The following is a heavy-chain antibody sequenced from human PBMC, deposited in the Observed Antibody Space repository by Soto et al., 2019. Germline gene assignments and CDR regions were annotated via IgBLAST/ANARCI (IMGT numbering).Heavy chain of an antibody. CDR3: ARGRAFIASGLFDP. V-gene: IGHV3-11*01. CDR2: ISDSATTT. CDR1: PFTLSDYY. D-gene: IGHD3-22*01. J-gene: IGHJ5*02. Sequence: AGSLRLPCAPSPFTLSDYYMTWIRQPPGKGLEWVSYISDSATTTHYADSVEGRFTISRDNANKSLYLHMNSLRAEDTAVYYCARGRAFIASGLFDPWGQGTLVTVSS.